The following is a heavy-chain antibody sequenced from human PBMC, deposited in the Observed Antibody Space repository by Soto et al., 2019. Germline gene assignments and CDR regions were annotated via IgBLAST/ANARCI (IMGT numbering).Heavy chain of an antibody. D-gene: IGHD3-3*01. J-gene: IGHJ6*02. CDR3: AKEASPDYDFWSGYTYYYYGMDV. V-gene: IGHV3-23*01. Sequence: EVQLLESGGGLVQPGGSLRLSCAASGFTFSSYAMSWVRQAPGKGLEWVSAISGSGGSTYYADSVKGRFTISRDNSENTLYLQMNSLRAEDTAVYYCAKEASPDYDFWSGYTYYYYGMDVWGQGTTVTVSS. CDR1: GFTFSSYA. CDR2: ISGSGGST.